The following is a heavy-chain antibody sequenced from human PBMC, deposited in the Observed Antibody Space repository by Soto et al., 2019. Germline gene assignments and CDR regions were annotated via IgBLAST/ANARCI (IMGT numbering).Heavy chain of an antibody. CDR1: GYTFTSYA. Sequence: QVQLVQSGAEVKKPGASVKVSCKASGYTFTSYAMHWVRQAPGQRPEWMGWINAGNGNTKYSQKFQGRVTITRDTSASTAYMELSSLRSEDTAVYCCARGGSLYWYFDLWGRGTLVTVSS. CDR2: INAGNGNT. D-gene: IGHD1-26*01. J-gene: IGHJ2*01. V-gene: IGHV1-3*01. CDR3: ARGGSLYWYFDL.